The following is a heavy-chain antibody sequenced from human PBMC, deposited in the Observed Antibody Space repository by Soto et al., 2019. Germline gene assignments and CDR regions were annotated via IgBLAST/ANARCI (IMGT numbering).Heavy chain of an antibody. D-gene: IGHD4-4*01. CDR1: GFIFNAYA. Sequence: EVQLLESGGGLVQPGGSLRLSCAASGFIFNAYATTWVRQAPGKGLEWVSAIGGSGGNTYYAASVKGRFTISRDNSKDTVDLEMNRLRVDDTAVYFCARVASDYINSADHWGQGILVTVSS. CDR3: ARVASDYINSADH. V-gene: IGHV3-23*01. J-gene: IGHJ4*02. CDR2: IGGSGGNT.